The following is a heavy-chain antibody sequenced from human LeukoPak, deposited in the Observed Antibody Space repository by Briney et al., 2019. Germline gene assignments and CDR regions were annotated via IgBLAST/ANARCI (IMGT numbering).Heavy chain of an antibody. J-gene: IGHJ5*02. CDR3: ARQGESNWFDP. CDR2: IYYSGST. V-gene: IGHV4-39*01. CDR1: GGSISSSSYY. D-gene: IGHD3-16*01. Sequence: ASETLSLTCTVSGGSISSSSYYWGWIRQPPGKGLEWIGSIYYSGSTYYNPSLKSRVTISVDTSKNQFSLKLSSVTAADTAVYYCARQGESNWFDPWGQGTLVTVSS.